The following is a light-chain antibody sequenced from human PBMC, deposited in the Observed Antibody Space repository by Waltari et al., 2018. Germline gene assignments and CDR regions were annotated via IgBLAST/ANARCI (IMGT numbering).Light chain of an antibody. CDR2: STC. V-gene: IGLV1-44*01. CDR3: AAWDDSLNGVL. J-gene: IGLJ2*01. Sequence: QSVLTQPPSASGTPGQRVTISCSGGTSSNGSNYVNWYQQLPGAAPQLLIYSTCQRPSWVPDRFAGSKSGTSASLAISGLQSEDEADYYCAAWDDSLNGVLFGGGTKLTVL. CDR1: TSSNGSNY.